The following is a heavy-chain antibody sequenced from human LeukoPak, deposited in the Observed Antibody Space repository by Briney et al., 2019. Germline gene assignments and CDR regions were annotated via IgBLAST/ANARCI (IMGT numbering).Heavy chain of an antibody. Sequence: SETLSLXCTVSGGSISSYYWSWIRQPPGKGMEWVGYIYYSGSTNYNPSLKSRVTISVDTSKNQFSLKLSSVTAADTAVYYCARDAISGYDFDWFDPWGQGTLVTVSS. D-gene: IGHD5-12*01. V-gene: IGHV4-59*01. J-gene: IGHJ5*02. CDR1: GGSISSYY. CDR2: IYYSGST. CDR3: ARDAISGYDFDWFDP.